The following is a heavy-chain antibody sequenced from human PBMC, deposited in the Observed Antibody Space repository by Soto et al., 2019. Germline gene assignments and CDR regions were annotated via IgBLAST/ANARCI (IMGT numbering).Heavy chain of an antibody. CDR2: IYHSGST. V-gene: IGHV4-4*02. Sequence: PSETLSLTCAVSSGSISSSNWWSWVRQPPGKGLEWIGEIYHSGSTNYNPSLKSRVTISVDKSKNQFSLKLSSVTAADTAVYYCARHWAKQYYFDYWGQGTLVTVSS. J-gene: IGHJ4*02. D-gene: IGHD6-19*01. CDR3: ARHWAKQYYFDY. CDR1: SGSISSSNW.